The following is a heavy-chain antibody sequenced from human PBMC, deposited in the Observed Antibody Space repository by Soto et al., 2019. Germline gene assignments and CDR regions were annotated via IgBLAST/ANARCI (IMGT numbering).Heavy chain of an antibody. Sequence: SETLSLTCTVSGGSISSYYWSWIRQPPGKGLEWIGYIYCSGSTNYNPSLKSRVTISVDTSKNQFSLKLSSVTAADTAVYYCARDNYYGSGSAPMDVWGQGTTVTVSS. D-gene: IGHD3-10*01. CDR2: IYCSGST. CDR1: GGSISSYY. CDR3: ARDNYYGSGSAPMDV. J-gene: IGHJ6*02. V-gene: IGHV4-59*01.